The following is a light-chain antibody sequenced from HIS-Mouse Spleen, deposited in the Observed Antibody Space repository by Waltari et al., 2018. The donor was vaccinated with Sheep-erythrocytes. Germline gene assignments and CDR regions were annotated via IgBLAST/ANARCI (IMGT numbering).Light chain of an antibody. CDR3: CSYAGSYTFVV. CDR2: DVS. Sequence: QSALTQPRSVSGSPGQSVTISCTGTSSDVGGYNYVSCYQQHPGKSPKLMIYDVSKRPSGVPGRFSGSKSGNTASLTISGLQAEDEADYYCCSYAGSYTFVVFGGGTKLTVL. J-gene: IGLJ2*01. V-gene: IGLV2-11*01. CDR1: SSDVGGYNY.